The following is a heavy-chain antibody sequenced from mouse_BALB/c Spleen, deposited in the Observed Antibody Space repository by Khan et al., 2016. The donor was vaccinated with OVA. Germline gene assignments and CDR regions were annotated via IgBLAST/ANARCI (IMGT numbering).Heavy chain of an antibody. V-gene: IGHV1S137*01. Sequence: VQLQQSGPELVRPGVSVKISCKGSGYTFTDYSMPWVKQSHAKSLEWLGVISTDSVNTNYNQTFKGKVTLTVDKSSSTAYMELARMKSEDSASYYSAIRDYFDYWGQGTTLTVSS. CDR2: ISTDSVNT. CDR1: GYTFTDYS. CDR3: AIRDYFDY. J-gene: IGHJ2*01.